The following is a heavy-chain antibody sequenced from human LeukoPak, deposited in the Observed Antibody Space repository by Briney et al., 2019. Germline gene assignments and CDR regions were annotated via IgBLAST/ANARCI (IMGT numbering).Heavy chain of an antibody. V-gene: IGHV3-30*02. CDR3: RGYCDSSSCYTKRGGDY. D-gene: IGHD2-2*02. J-gene: IGHJ4*02. Sequence: GSLRLSCAASGFTFSSYGMHWVRRAPGKGLEWVAFIRSDGRLKYYADSAKGRFTISRDNSKNTLYLQMNGLRAEDTAVYYCRGYCDSSSCYTKRGGDYWGQGTLVTVSS. CDR1: GFTFSSYG. CDR2: IRSDGRLK.